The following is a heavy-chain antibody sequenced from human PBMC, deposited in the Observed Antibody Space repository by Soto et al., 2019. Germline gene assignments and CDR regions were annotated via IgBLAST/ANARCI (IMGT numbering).Heavy chain of an antibody. Sequence: GGSLRLSCAASGFTFTNYARGWVRQAPGKGLGWVSVVSSGGSTYYADSVTGRFTVSRDNSKNTLSLQMNSLRAEDTAVYYCAKRRGAGGHFDYWGQGALVTVSS. J-gene: IGHJ4*02. CDR2: VSSGGST. V-gene: IGHV3-23*01. CDR3: AKRRGAGGHFDY. D-gene: IGHD2-15*01. CDR1: GFTFTNYA.